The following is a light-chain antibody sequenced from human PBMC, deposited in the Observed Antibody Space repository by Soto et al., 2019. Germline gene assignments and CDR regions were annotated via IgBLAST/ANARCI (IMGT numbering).Light chain of an antibody. Sequence: EIVLTQSPGTLSLSPGERATLSCRASQSVASIFLAWYQQKTGQAPRLLIYGASSRATGIPARFSGSGSGTDFTLTISSREPEDFAVYFCQQYGSSPLTFGQGTRLEIK. CDR3: QQYGSSPLT. CDR2: GAS. CDR1: QSVASIF. J-gene: IGKJ5*01. V-gene: IGKV3-20*01.